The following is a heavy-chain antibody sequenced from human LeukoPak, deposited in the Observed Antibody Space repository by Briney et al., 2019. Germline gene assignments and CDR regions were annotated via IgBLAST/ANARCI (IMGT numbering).Heavy chain of an antibody. CDR1: GGSISSGGYY. CDR3: ARDRAYCSSASCLPYNWFDP. V-gene: IGHV4-30-2*01. J-gene: IGHJ5*02. Sequence: SETLSLTCTVSGGSISSGGYYWSWIRQPPGKGLEWIGYIYHSGSTYYNPSLKSRVTISVDRSKNQFSLKLSSVTAADTAVYYCARDRAYCSSASCLPYNWFDPWGQGILVTVSS. CDR2: IYHSGST. D-gene: IGHD2-2*01.